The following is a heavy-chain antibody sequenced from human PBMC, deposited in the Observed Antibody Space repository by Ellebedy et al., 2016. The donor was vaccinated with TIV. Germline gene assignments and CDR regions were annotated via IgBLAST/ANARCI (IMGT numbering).Heavy chain of an antibody. Sequence: SVKVSXXASGGTFSSYAISWVRQAPGQGLEWMGGIIPIFGTANYAQKFQGRVTITADESTGTAYMELSSLRSEDTAVYYCATNRVWFGELLPPDYWGQGTLVTVSS. V-gene: IGHV1-69*13. CDR2: IIPIFGTA. D-gene: IGHD3-10*01. CDR1: GGTFSSYA. J-gene: IGHJ4*02. CDR3: ATNRVWFGELLPPDY.